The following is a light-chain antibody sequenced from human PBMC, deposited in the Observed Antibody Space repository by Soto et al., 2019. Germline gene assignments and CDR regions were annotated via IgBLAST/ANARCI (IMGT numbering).Light chain of an antibody. V-gene: IGKV3-20*01. CDR2: GAS. CDR1: QSVSSSY. CDR3: QQYGSSPLT. J-gene: IGKJ4*01. Sequence: EIVLTQSPGTRSLSPGERATLSCRASQSVSSSYLAGYQQKPGQAPRLLIYGASSRATGIPDRFSGSGSGTDFTLTISRLEPEDFAVYYCQQYGSSPLTFGGGTKVEMK.